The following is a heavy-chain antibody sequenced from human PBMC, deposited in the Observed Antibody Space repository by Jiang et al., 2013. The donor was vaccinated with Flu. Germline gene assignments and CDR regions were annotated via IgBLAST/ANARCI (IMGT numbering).Heavy chain of an antibody. CDR3: ARATLTWQLLPGWFDP. V-gene: IGHV1-18*04. CDR1: GYTFTSYG. Sequence: GAEVKKPGASVKVSCKASGYTFTSYGISWVRQAPGQGLEWMAWISAYNGNTKYAQKLQDRVTMTIDTYTNTAYMELRSLRSDDTAVYYCARATLTWQLLPGWFDPWGQGTLVTVSS. D-gene: IGHD2-15*01. J-gene: IGHJ5*02. CDR2: ISAYNGNT.